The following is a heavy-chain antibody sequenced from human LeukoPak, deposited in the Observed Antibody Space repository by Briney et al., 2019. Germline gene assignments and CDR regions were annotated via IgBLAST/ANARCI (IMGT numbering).Heavy chain of an antibody. D-gene: IGHD3-22*01. Sequence: ASVKVSCKASGYTFTSYGISWVRQAPGQGLEWMGWISAYNGNTNYAQKPQGRVTMTTDTSTSTAYMELRSLRSDDTAVYYCARVEPDYYDSSGYTYYFDYWGQGTLVTVSS. V-gene: IGHV1-18*01. CDR1: GYTFTSYG. CDR2: ISAYNGNT. J-gene: IGHJ4*02. CDR3: ARVEPDYYDSSGYTYYFDY.